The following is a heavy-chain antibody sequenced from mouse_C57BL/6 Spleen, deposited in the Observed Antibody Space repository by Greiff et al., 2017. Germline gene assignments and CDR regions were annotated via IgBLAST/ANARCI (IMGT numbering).Heavy chain of an antibody. J-gene: IGHJ2*01. Sequence: VQLQQPGAELVRPGSSVKLSCKASGYTFTSYWMHWVKQRPIQGLEWIGNIDPSDSETHYNQKFKDKATLTVDKSSSTAYMQLSSLTSEDSAVYYCARKITTVVATENYFDYWGQGTTLTVSS. D-gene: IGHD1-1*01. V-gene: IGHV1-52*01. CDR1: GYTFTSYW. CDR2: IDPSDSET. CDR3: ARKITTVVATENYFDY.